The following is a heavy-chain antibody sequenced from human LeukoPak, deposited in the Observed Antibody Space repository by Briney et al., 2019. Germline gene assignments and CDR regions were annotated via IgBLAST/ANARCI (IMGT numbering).Heavy chain of an antibody. Sequence: PGGSLRLSCAASGFTFSGYGMHWVRQAPGKGLEWVAFVRYDSSNKYYADSVKGRFTVSRDNSKNMLYLQMNSLTTEDTAVYYCTSPNYYDSSGYSYDYWGQGTLVTVSS. CDR3: TSPNYYDSSGYSYDY. D-gene: IGHD3-22*01. V-gene: IGHV3-30*02. CDR2: VRYDSSNK. J-gene: IGHJ4*02. CDR1: GFTFSGYG.